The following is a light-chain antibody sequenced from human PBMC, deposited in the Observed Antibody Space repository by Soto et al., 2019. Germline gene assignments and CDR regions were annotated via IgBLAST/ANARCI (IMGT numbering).Light chain of an antibody. CDR1: QSVSSN. Sequence: EIVMTQTPATLSVSPGERATLSCRASQSVSSNLAWYQHKPGQAASLLIHGASTSATGIPARFSGSGSGTEFSLTISSLQSEDFAVYYCQQYNQWQLTCGGGTKVEIK. V-gene: IGKV3-15*01. CDR2: GAS. J-gene: IGKJ4*01. CDR3: QQYNQWQLT.